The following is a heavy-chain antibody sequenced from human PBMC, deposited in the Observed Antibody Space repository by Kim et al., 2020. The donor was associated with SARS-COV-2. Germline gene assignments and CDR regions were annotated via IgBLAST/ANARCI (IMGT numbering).Heavy chain of an antibody. CDR3: ARDRGCSTSSCYTGGDWFD. J-gene: IGHJ5*01. D-gene: IGHD3-16*02. Sequence: ASVKVSCKASEYTFSGYHIHWMRQAPGQGLEWMGWINPKSGGTNYAQKFQGRVTMARDTSIGTAYMELSRLRSDDTAVYYCARDRGCSTSSCYTGGDWFD. CDR1: EYTFSGYH. V-gene: IGHV1-2*02. CDR2: INPKSGGT.